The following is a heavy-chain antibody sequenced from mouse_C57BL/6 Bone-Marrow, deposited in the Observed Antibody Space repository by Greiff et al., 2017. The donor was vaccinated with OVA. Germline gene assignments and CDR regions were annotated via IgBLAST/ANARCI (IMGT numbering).Heavy chain of an antibody. CDR3: ASRRGMDY. CDR1: GFTFSSYG. V-gene: IGHV5-6*01. CDR2: ISSGGSYT. J-gene: IGHJ4*01. Sequence: EVQVVESGGDLVKPGGSLKLSCAASGFTFSSYGMSWVRQTPDKRLEWVATISSGGSYTSYPDTVKGRFTISRDNAKNTLYLQMSSVKAEDTAMDYCASRRGMDYWGQGTSVTVSS.